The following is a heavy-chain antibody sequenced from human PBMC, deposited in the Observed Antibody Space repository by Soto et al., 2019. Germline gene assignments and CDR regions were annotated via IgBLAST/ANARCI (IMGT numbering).Heavy chain of an antibody. CDR2: ISTSGDTI. Sequence: GGSLRLSCAASGFTFSSYEMNWVRQAPGKGLEWVSFISTSGDTIYYADSVKGRFTISRDKAKNSVYLQMTSLRAEDTAVYYCARDRNYYYETTQTSPYYGMDVLGQATTVTVSS. J-gene: IGHJ6*02. CDR3: ARDRNYYYETTQTSPYYGMDV. CDR1: GFTFSSYE. D-gene: IGHD3-22*01. V-gene: IGHV3-48*03.